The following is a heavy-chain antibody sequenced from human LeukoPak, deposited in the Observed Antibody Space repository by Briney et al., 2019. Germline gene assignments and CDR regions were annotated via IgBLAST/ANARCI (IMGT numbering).Heavy chain of an antibody. V-gene: IGHV1-69*01. Sequence: GSSERVSCKASGGTFSSYAISWVRQAPGQGLEWMGGIIPIFGTANYAQKFQGRVTITADESTSTAYMELSSLRSEGTAVYYCARGITVVPGDWFDPWGQGTLVTVSS. CDR2: IIPIFGTA. CDR1: GGTFSSYA. CDR3: ARGITVVPGDWFDP. J-gene: IGHJ5*02. D-gene: IGHD4-23*01.